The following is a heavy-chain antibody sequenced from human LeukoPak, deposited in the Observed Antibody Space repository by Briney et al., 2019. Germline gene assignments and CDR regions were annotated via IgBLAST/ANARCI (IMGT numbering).Heavy chain of an antibody. CDR3: ARLHDVSDY. J-gene: IGHJ4*02. CDR2: IKHDGTET. CDR1: KFTFSNYW. Sequence: GGSLRLSCAASKFTFSNYWMIWVRQAPGKGLEWVANIKHDGTETNYVDSVKGRFTISRDNAKNSLYLQMNSLRAEDTAIYYCARLHDVSDYWGQGTLVTVSS. D-gene: IGHD3-16*01. V-gene: IGHV3-7*01.